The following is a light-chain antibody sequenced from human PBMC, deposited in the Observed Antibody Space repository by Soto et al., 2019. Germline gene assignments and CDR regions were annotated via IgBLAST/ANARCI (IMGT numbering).Light chain of an antibody. CDR1: QSVSSSY. CDR2: GAS. J-gene: IGKJ5*01. CDR3: QQYGSSPPIT. V-gene: IGKV3-20*01. Sequence: EIVLTQSPGNLSLSPCDRATLSCRASQSVSSSYLAWYQQKPGQAPRLLIYGASSRATGIPDRFSGSGSGTDFTLTISRLEPEDFAVYYCQQYGSSPPITFGQGTRLEIK.